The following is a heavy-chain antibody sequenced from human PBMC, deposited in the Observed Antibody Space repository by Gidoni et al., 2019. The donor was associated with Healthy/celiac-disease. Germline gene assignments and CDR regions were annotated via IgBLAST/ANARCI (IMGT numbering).Heavy chain of an antibody. CDR1: GGSLRGYY. CDR3: AREHSLRFLTSYNWFDP. Sequence: QVQLQQWGAGMLKPSETLSLTCAVYGGSLRGYYWSWIRQPHGKGLEWIGEITHSGSTNYHPSLKSRVTISVDTSKNQFSLKLSSVTAADTAVYYCAREHSLRFLTSYNWFDPWGQGTLVTVSS. V-gene: IGHV4-34*01. D-gene: IGHD3-3*01. CDR2: ITHSGST. J-gene: IGHJ5*02.